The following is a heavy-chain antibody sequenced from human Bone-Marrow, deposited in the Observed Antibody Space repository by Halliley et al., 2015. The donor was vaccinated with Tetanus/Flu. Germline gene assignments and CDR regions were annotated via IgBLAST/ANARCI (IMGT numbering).Heavy chain of an antibody. J-gene: IGHJ4*02. CDR3: ASLVGPASYYDN. D-gene: IGHD2-15*01. CDR2: FYYGGGT. V-gene: IGHV4-39*01. Sequence: LRLSCTVSGDSIIATTYYWAWIRQPPGKGLEWIGSFYYGGGTYYNPSLEGRVPKSVDTSENQLSLRVHSVTAADTAVFYCASLVGPASYYDNWGQGTLVTVSS. CDR1: GDSIIATTYY.